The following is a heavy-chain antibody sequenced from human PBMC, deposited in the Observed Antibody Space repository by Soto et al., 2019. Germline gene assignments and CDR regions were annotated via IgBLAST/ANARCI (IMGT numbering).Heavy chain of an antibody. J-gene: IGHJ4*02. CDR2: INAGNGNT. CDR3: ARENTYSGGFDY. D-gene: IGHD2-21*01. CDR1: GYTFTSYA. V-gene: IGHV1-3*01. Sequence: ASVKVSCKASGYTFTSYAMHWVRQAPGQRLEWMGWINAGNGNTKYSQKFQGRVTITRDTSASTAYMELSSLRSEDTAVYYCARENTYSGGFDYWGQGTLVTVSS.